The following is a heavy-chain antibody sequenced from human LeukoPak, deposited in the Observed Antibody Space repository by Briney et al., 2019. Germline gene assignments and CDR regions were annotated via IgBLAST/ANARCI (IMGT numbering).Heavy chain of an antibody. CDR3: ARVAQGYGSTLFDY. J-gene: IGHJ4*02. CDR2: LIPILGIA. Sequence: ASVKVSSKASGGTFGTYAISWVRQAPGQGLEWMGRLIPILGIANYAQKFQGRVTITADTSTSTAYMVLSSLRSEDTAVYYCARVAQGYGSTLFDYWGQGTLVTVSS. CDR1: GGTFGTYA. V-gene: IGHV1-69*04. D-gene: IGHD5-24*01.